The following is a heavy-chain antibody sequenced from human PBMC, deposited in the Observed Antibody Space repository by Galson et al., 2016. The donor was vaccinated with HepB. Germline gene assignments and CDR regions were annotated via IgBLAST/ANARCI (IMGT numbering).Heavy chain of an antibody. Sequence: SETLSLTCTVSGDSINSGPYYWGWIRQPPEKGLEWIAIIYYTGGAYYNPSLKSRVTISLDTSNNQFSLKVTSVTAADTAVYYCARSTTYDSTGYYDEYFQHWGQGALVTVSS. J-gene: IGHJ1*01. CDR2: IYYTGGA. CDR1: GDSINSGPYY. CDR3: ARSTTYDSTGYYDEYFQH. D-gene: IGHD3-22*01. V-gene: IGHV4-39*07.